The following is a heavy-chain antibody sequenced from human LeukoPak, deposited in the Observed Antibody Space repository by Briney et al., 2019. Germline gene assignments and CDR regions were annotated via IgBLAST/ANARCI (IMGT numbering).Heavy chain of an antibody. J-gene: IGHJ4*02. CDR1: GFTFSRYS. D-gene: IGHD5-12*01. CDR2: INGSSSYI. V-gene: IGHV3-21*01. CDR3: ARDSMDRYSGYDIFDY. Sequence: GGSLRLSCAASGFTFSRYSMNWVRQAPGKGLEWVSSINGSSSYIYYADSVTGRFTISRDNARNSLYLQMNSLRAEDTAVYYCARDSMDRYSGYDIFDYWGQGTLVTVSS.